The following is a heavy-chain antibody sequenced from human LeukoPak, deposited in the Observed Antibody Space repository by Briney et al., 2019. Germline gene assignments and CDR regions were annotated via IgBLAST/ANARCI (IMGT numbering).Heavy chain of an antibody. Sequence: GSLRLSCAASGFTSSSYWMSWVRQAPGKGLEWVANIKKDGSEKHYVDSVKGRFTIPRDNAKNSLYLQMNSLRAEDTAVYLCARGLYSSTTYYFDYWGQGTLVTVSS. CDR3: ARGLYSSTTYYFDY. J-gene: IGHJ4*02. D-gene: IGHD6-13*01. V-gene: IGHV3-7*03. CDR2: IKKDGSEK. CDR1: GFTSSSYW.